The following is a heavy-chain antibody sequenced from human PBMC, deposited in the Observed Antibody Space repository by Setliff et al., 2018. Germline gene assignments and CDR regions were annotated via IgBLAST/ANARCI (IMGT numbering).Heavy chain of an antibody. CDR3: ARAPGRQDYHYMEL. D-gene: IGHD2-15*01. Sequence: SETLSLTCTVSGASINNHYWAWVRQPPGKGLEWIGYVSHSGSTDYNPSLRSRVTVSVDTSRIHFSLKLRSVTAADTAVYYCARAPGRQDYHYMELWGKGTTVTVSS. J-gene: IGHJ6*03. CDR2: VSHSGST. V-gene: IGHV4-59*11. CDR1: GASINNHY.